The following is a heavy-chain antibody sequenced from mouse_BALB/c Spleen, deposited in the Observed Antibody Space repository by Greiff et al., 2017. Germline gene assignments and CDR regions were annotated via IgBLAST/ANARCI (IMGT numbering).Heavy chain of an antibody. Sequence: EVKLVESGGGLVKPGGSLKLSCAAYGFTFSDYYMYWVRQTPEKRLEWVATISDGGSYTYYPDSVKGRFTISRDNAKNNLYLQMSSLKSEDTAMYYCARGGLRAWFAYWGQGTLVTVSA. J-gene: IGHJ3*01. CDR1: GFTFSDYY. CDR3: ARGGLRAWFAY. CDR2: ISDGGSYT. V-gene: IGHV5-4*02. D-gene: IGHD2-12*01.